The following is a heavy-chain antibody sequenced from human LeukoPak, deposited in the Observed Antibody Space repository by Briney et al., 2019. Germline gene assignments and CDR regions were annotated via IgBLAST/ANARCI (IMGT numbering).Heavy chain of an antibody. CDR1: GFTFSSYA. V-gene: IGHV3-23*01. Sequence: GGSLRLSCAASGFTFSSYAMSWVRQAPGKGLEWVSAISGSGGSTYYADSVKGRFTISRDNSKNTLYLQMNSLRAEDTAVYYCAKLRGYSGYDPTGGYFDLWGRGTLVTVSS. CDR3: AKLRGYSGYDPTGGYFDL. J-gene: IGHJ2*01. D-gene: IGHD5-12*01. CDR2: ISGSGGST.